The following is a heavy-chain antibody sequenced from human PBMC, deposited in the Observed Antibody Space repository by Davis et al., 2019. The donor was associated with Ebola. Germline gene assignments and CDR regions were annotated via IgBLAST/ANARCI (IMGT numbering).Heavy chain of an antibody. V-gene: IGHV1-18*01. D-gene: IGHD1-1*01. CDR2: ISAYNGNT. CDR3: ARSWNYDAFDI. Sequence: ASVKVSCKASGYTFTSYGISWVRQAPGQGLEWMGWISAYNGNTNYAQKFQGRVTITADKSTSTAYMELRSLRSDDTAVYYCARSWNYDAFDIWGQGTMVTVSS. J-gene: IGHJ3*02. CDR1: GYTFTSYG.